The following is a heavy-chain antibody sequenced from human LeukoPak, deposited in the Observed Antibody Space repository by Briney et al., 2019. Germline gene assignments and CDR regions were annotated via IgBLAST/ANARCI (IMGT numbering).Heavy chain of an antibody. J-gene: IGHJ6*04. CDR3: AELGITMIGGV. CDR2: ISSSGSTI. V-gene: IGHV3-48*04. D-gene: IGHD3-10*02. CDR1: GFTFISYN. Sequence: GGSLRLSCAASGFTFISYNMNWVRQAPGKGLEWVSYISSSGSTIYYADSMKGRFTISRDNAKNSLYLQMNSLRAEDTAVYYCAELGITMIGGVWGKGTTVTISS.